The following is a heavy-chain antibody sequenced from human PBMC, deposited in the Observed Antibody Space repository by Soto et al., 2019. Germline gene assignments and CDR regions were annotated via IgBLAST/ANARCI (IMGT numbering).Heavy chain of an antibody. J-gene: IGHJ4*02. CDR3: ARGPYYYDSSGYYYGNY. Sequence: SVKVSCKASGGTFSSYAISWVRQAPGQGLEWMGGIIPIFGTANYAQKFQGRVTITADESTSTAYMELSSLRSEDTAVYYCARGPYYYDSSGYYYGNYWGQGTLVTVSS. V-gene: IGHV1-69*13. CDR1: GGTFSSYA. D-gene: IGHD3-22*01. CDR2: IIPIFGTA.